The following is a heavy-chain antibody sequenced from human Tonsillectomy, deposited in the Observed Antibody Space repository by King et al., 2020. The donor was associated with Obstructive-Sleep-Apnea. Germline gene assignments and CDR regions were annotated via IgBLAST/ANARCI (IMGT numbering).Heavy chain of an antibody. V-gene: IGHV4-30-4*01. J-gene: IGHJ4*02. Sequence: VQLQESGPGLVKPSQTLSLTCNVSGDSISSSGYYWSWIRQSPGKGLAWIGYISYSGSTYYNPSLKSRVTISVDTSKNQFSLNLSSVTAADTAVYYCARAALGASGSGSYWVTFFDYGGQGALVPVPS. CDR2: ISYSGST. D-gene: IGHD3-10*01. CDR1: GDSISSSGYY. CDR3: ARAALGASGSGSYWVTFFDY.